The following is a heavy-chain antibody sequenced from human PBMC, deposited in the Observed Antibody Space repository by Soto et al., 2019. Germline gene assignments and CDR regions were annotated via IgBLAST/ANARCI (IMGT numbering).Heavy chain of an antibody. CDR2: INPNSGGT. CDR3: ARDYDSSGYRDY. Sequence: ASVKVSCKASGYTFTGYYMHWVRQAPGQGLEWMGWINPNSGGTNYAQKFQGRVTMTRDTSISTAYMELSRLRSDDTAVFYCARDYDSSGYRDYWGPGTLVTVSS. CDR1: GYTFTGYY. D-gene: IGHD3-22*01. V-gene: IGHV1-2*02. J-gene: IGHJ4*02.